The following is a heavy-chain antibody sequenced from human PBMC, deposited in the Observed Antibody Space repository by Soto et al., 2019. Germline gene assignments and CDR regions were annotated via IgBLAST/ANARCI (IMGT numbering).Heavy chain of an antibody. J-gene: IGHJ4*02. CDR2: INGGNGDT. Sequence: ASVKVSCKTSGYTFSNCPMHWVRQAPGQSLEWMGWINGGNGDTKYSQNFQGRVTITRDTSASTAYMELSSLRFEDTAVYYCASEIDATTATSLDYWGQGTLVTVSS. CDR1: GYTFSNCP. D-gene: IGHD4-17*01. V-gene: IGHV1-3*01. CDR3: ASEIDATTATSLDY.